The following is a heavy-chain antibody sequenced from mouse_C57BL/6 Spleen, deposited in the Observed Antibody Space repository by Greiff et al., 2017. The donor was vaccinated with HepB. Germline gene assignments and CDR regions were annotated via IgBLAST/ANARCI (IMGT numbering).Heavy chain of an antibody. J-gene: IGHJ2*01. Sequence: VQLQQPGTELVKPGASVKLSCKASGYTFTSYWMHWVKQRPGQGLEWIGNINPSNGGTNYNEKFKSKATLTVDKSSSTAYMQLSSLTSEDSAVYYRARTPYTTAYYFDYWGQGTTLTVSS. V-gene: IGHV1-53*01. CDR1: GYTFTSYW. D-gene: IGHD1-2*01. CDR2: INPSNGGT. CDR3: ARTPYTTAYYFDY.